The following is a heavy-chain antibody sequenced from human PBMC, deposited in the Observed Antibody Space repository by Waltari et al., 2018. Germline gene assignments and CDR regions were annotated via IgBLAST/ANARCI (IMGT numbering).Heavy chain of an antibody. CDR1: GYSISSGYY. CDR3: ARHSQPDLLTTHFDY. J-gene: IGHJ4*02. V-gene: IGHV4-38-2*01. Sequence: QVQLQESGPGLVKPSETLSLTCAVSGYSISSGYYWGWIRQPPGKGLEWIGSIYHSGSTCYNPSLKSRVTISVDTSKNQFSLKLSSVTAADTAVYYCARHSQPDLLTTHFDYWGQGTLVTVSS. D-gene: IGHD4-4*01. CDR2: IYHSGST.